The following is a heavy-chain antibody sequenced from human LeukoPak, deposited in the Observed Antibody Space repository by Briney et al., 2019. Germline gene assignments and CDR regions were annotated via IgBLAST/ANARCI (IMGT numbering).Heavy chain of an antibody. J-gene: IGHJ4*02. Sequence: GGSLRLSCAASGFTFSSYSMNWVRQAPGKGLEWVSSISSSSSYIYYADSVKGRFTISRDNAKNSLYLQMNSLRAEDTAVYYCARDGCNELIFDYWGQGTLVTVSS. CDR1: GFTFSSYS. D-gene: IGHD5-24*01. CDR2: ISSSSSYI. CDR3: ARDGCNELIFDY. V-gene: IGHV3-21*01.